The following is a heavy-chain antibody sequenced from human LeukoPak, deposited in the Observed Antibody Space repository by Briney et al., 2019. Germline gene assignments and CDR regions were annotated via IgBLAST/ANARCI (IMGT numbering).Heavy chain of an antibody. V-gene: IGHV4-38-2*02. Sequence: SETLSLTCTVSGYSISSGYYWGWIRQAPGKGLEWSGSIYHSGSTYYNPSLKSRVTISVDTCKNQFSLKLSSVTAADTAVYYCARRRRGYSYGTTPFDPWGQGTLVTVSS. CDR3: ARRRRGYSYGTTPFDP. CDR2: IYHSGST. CDR1: GYSISSGYY. J-gene: IGHJ5*02. D-gene: IGHD5-18*01.